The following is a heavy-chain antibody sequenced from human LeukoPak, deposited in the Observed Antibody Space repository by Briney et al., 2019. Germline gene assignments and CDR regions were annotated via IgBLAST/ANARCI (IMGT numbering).Heavy chain of an antibody. V-gene: IGHV3-21*01. J-gene: IGHJ4*02. D-gene: IGHD2-21*02. Sequence: TGGSLRLSCAASGFTFSSYSMIWVRQAPGKGLEWVSSISSSSSYIYYADSVKGRFTISRDNAKNSLYLQMNSLRAEDTAVYYCARTVGDYTPGGFDYWGQGTLVTVSS. CDR1: GFTFSSYS. CDR3: ARTVGDYTPGGFDY. CDR2: ISSSSSYI.